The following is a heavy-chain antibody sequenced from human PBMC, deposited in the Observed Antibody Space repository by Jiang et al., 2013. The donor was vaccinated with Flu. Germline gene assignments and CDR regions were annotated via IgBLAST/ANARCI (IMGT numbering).Heavy chain of an antibody. CDR1: GGSISSYY. V-gene: IGHV4-59*08. Sequence: ESGPGLVKPSETLSLTCTVSGGSISSYYWSWIRQPPGKGLEWIGYIYYSGSTNYNPSLKSRVTISVDTSKNQFSLKLSSVTAADTAVYYCARHPKDGYSIFDYWGQGTLVTVSS. D-gene: IGHD5-24*01. J-gene: IGHJ4*02. CDR3: ARHPKDGYSIFDY. CDR2: IYYSGST.